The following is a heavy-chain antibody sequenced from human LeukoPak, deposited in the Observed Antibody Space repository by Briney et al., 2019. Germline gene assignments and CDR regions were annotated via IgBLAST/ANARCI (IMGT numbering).Heavy chain of an antibody. J-gene: IGHJ4*02. V-gene: IGHV3-23*01. CDR3: ARSGLTMVRGVIDY. Sequence: GGSLRLSCAASGFTFSSYAMSWVRQAPGKGLEWVSAISGSGGSTYYADSVKGRFTISRDNAKNSLYLQMNSLRAEDTAVYYCARSGLTMVRGVIDYWGQGTLVTVSS. CDR1: GFTFSSYA. D-gene: IGHD3-10*01. CDR2: ISGSGGST.